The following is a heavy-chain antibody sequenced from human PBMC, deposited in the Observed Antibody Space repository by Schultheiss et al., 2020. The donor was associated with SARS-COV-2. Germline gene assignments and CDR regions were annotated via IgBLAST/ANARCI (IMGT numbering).Heavy chain of an antibody. Sequence: ASVKVSCKASGGTFSSFAISWVRQAPGQGLEWMGIINPSGGSTSYAQKFQGRVTMTRDTSTSTVYMELSSLRSEDTAVYYCARGGVVTLYFGFDPWGQGTLVTVSS. CDR3: ARGGVVTLYFGFDP. V-gene: IGHV1-46*01. CDR1: GGTFSSFA. D-gene: IGHD4-23*01. J-gene: IGHJ5*02. CDR2: INPSGGST.